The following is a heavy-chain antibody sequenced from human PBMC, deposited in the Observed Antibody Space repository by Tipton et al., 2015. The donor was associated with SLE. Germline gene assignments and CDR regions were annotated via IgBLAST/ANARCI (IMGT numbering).Heavy chain of an antibody. D-gene: IGHD2-2*01. CDR1: GFTFRSYW. J-gene: IGHJ4*02. V-gene: IGHV3-74*01. CDR2: SSEDGTIT. CDR3: ARGIGPTSSRISGF. Sequence: SLRLSCAASGFTFRSYWMHWIRQGPGKGLVWVARSSEDGTITSYEDSVKGRFTISRDNAKNILYLQMNNLRVEDTALYYCARGIGPTSSRISGFWGQGTLLSVSS.